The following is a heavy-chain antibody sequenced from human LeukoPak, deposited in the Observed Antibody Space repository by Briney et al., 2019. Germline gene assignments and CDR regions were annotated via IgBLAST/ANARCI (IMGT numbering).Heavy chain of an antibody. J-gene: IGHJ5*02. Sequence: SVKVSCKASGGTFSGYAISWVRQAPGQGLEWMGGIIPIFGTANYAQKFQGRVTITADESTSTAYMELSSLRSEVTAVYYCASGGYCSGGSCYINNWFDPWGQGTLVTVSS. CDR2: IIPIFGTA. CDR1: GGTFSGYA. D-gene: IGHD2-15*01. CDR3: ASGGYCSGGSCYINNWFDP. V-gene: IGHV1-69*01.